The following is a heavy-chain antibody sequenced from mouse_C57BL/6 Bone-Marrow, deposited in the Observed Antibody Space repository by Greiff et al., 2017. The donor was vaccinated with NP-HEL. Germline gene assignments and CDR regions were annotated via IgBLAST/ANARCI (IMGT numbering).Heavy chain of an antibody. Sequence: VKLQQSGAELVRPGTSVKMSCKASGYTFTNYWIGWAKQRPGHGLEWIGDLYPGGGYTKYNEKFKGKATLTADKSSSTAYMQFSSLTSEDSAIYYCATYYSNYGYFDYWGQGTTLTVSS. CDR2: LYPGGGYT. CDR3: ATYYSNYGYFDY. J-gene: IGHJ2*01. D-gene: IGHD2-5*01. V-gene: IGHV1-63*01. CDR1: GYTFTNYW.